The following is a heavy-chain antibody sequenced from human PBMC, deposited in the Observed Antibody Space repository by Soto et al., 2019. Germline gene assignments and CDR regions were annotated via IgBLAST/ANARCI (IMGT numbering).Heavy chain of an antibody. CDR2: INHVGGT. Sequence: SETLSLTCAVYGGFLSESYWTWIRQPPGKGLEWIGEINHVGGTNYNPSLKSRVTMSVDTSQNHFSLRLISVTAADTAMYFCVRIRYQLPSSVLWLDPWGQGTPVTVSS. V-gene: IGHV4-34*01. D-gene: IGHD3-16*01. J-gene: IGHJ5*02. CDR3: VRIRYQLPSSVLWLDP. CDR1: GGFLSESY.